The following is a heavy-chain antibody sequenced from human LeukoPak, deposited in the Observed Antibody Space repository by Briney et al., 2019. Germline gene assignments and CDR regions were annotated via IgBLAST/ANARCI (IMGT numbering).Heavy chain of an antibody. CDR3: ATATSMVRGVERFDY. CDR2: FDPEDGER. V-gene: IGHV1-24*01. Sequence: ASVKVSCKVSGYTLTEISMHWVRQAPGKGREWMGGFDPEDGERFYAQKFHGRVTMTEDTSTDTAYMELSSLRSEDTAVYYCATATSMVRGVERFDYWGQGTLVTVSS. CDR1: GYTLTEIS. D-gene: IGHD3-10*01. J-gene: IGHJ4*02.